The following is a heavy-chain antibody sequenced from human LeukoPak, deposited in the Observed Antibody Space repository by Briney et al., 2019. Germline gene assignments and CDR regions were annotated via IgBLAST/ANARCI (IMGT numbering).Heavy chain of an antibody. D-gene: IGHD3-16*01. Sequence: SSETLSLTCTVSGYSISSGYYWGWIRQPPGKGLEWIGSIYHSGSTYYNPSLKSRVTISVDTSKNQFSLKLSSVTAADTAVYYCARETSQKGAHYMDVWGKGTTITISS. CDR3: ARETSQKGAHYMDV. CDR2: IYHSGST. V-gene: IGHV4-38-2*02. CDR1: GYSISSGYY. J-gene: IGHJ6*03.